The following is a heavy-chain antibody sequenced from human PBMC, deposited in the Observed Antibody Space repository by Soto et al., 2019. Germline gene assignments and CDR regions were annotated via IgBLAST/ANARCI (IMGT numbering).Heavy chain of an antibody. Sequence: GVSLRVSCAASGCTFITAWINWVRQPPGKGLEWVGRIRSYRDGGTTDFAASVKGRFAISRDDSAHTVYLQMNSLRTEDTAVYYCTTDSYYTGILVRFDYWGLGTLVTVSS. CDR1: GCTFITAW. V-gene: IGHV3-15*07. CDR2: IRSYRDGGTT. J-gene: IGHJ4*01. CDR3: TTDSYYTGILVRFDY. D-gene: IGHD1-1*01.